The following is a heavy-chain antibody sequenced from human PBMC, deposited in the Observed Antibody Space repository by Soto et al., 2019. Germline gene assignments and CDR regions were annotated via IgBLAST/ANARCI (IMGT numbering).Heavy chain of an antibody. Sequence: GESLKISCKGSGYSFTSYWIGWVRQMPGKGLEWMGIIYPGDSDTRYSPSFQGQVTISADKSISTAYLQWSSLKASDTAMYYCARLRPPFVAMEGWFDPWGQGTLVTVSS. V-gene: IGHV5-51*01. CDR2: IYPGDSDT. J-gene: IGHJ5*02. CDR1: GYSFTSYW. CDR3: ARLRPPFVAMEGWFDP. D-gene: IGHD2-15*01.